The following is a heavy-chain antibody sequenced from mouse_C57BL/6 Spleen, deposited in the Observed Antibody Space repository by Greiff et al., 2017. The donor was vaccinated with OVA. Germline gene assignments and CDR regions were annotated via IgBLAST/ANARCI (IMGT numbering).Heavy chain of an antibody. J-gene: IGHJ4*01. CDR3: ATTVVGAMDY. Sequence: EVKLVESGGGLVKPGGSLKLSCAASGFTFSDYGMHWVRQAPEKGLEWVAYISSGSSTIYYADTVKGRFTISRDNAKNTLFLQMTSLRSEDTAMYYCATTVVGAMDYWGQGTSVTVSS. D-gene: IGHD1-1*01. V-gene: IGHV5-17*01. CDR2: ISSGSSTI. CDR1: GFTFSDYG.